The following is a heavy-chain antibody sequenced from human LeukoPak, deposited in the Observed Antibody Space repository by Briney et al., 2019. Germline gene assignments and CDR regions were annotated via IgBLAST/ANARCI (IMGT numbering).Heavy chain of an antibody. J-gene: IGHJ5*02. CDR2: MYYSGNT. V-gene: IGHV4-59*12. CDR1: GASISSYY. CDR3: ARDKSSSPYNWFDP. D-gene: IGHD6-13*01. Sequence: SETLSLTCTVSGASISSYYWSWIRQPPGKGLEWIGHMYYSGNTNYNPSLKSRVTMSVHTSKNQFSLKLNSVTAADTAVYYCARDKSSSPYNWFDPWGQGTLVTVSS.